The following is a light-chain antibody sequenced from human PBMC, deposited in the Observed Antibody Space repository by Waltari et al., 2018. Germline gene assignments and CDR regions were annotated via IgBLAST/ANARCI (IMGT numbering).Light chain of an antibody. V-gene: IGKV3-15*01. Sequence: ETVMTQSPATLSVSPGERVSLSCRASQSVGSNLAWYQQRPGQAPRLVIYGASTMATGIPARFSGSGSGTEFTLTISSLQSEDFAVYYCQQYTYWPPGTFGQGTKVEIK. CDR3: QQYTYWPPGT. CDR2: GAS. CDR1: QSVGSN. J-gene: IGKJ1*01.